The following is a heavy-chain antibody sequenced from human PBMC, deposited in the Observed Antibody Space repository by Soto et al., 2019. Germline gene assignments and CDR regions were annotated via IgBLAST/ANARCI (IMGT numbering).Heavy chain of an antibody. Sequence: EVQLVESGGGLVKPGGSLSLSCAASGFTFTRYGLNWVRQAPGKGLEWVSSISSPTNYIYYGDSMKGRFTISRDNAKKSLYLEMNSLRAEDTAVYYCARESEDLTSNFDYWGQGTLVTVSS. J-gene: IGHJ4*02. CDR3: ARESEDLTSNFDY. V-gene: IGHV3-21*01. CDR2: ISSPTNYI. CDR1: GFTFTRYG.